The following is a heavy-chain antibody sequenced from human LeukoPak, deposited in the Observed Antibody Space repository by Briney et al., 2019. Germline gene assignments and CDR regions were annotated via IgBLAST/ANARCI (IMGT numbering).Heavy chain of an antibody. D-gene: IGHD1-26*01. CDR3: ARETRLHSGSYSNDAFDI. V-gene: IGHV4-59*02. Sequence: PSETLSLTCTVSGGSVSSYFWSWIRQPPGKGLEWIGYISYSGSTDYNPSLKSRVTISLDTSKNQFSLRLSSVTAADTAVYYCARETRLHSGSYSNDAFDIWGQGTMVTVSS. CDR1: GGSVSSYF. CDR2: ISYSGST. J-gene: IGHJ3*02.